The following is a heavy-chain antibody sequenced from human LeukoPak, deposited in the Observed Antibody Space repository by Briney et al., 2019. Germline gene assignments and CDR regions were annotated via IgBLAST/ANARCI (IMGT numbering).Heavy chain of an antibody. D-gene: IGHD3-10*01. CDR2: ISDNNGDT. CDR3: ARKGMGSPLDF. CDR1: GFTFTSYG. V-gene: IGHV1-18*04. Sequence: ASVKVSCKTSGFTFTSYGISWMRQAPGQGLEWMAWISDNNGDTHYAQRLQGRVTLTTDTSTGTAYMEVGSLRSDDTAVYYCARKGMGSPLDFWGQGTLVTVSS. J-gene: IGHJ4*02.